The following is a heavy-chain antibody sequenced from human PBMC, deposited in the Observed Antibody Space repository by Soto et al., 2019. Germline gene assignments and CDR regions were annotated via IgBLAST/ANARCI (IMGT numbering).Heavy chain of an antibody. CDR2: IYWDDDK. Sequence: QITLKESGPTLVKPTQTLTLTCTFSGFSLSTSGVGVGWIRQPPGKALEWLALIYWDDDKRYSPSLKSRLTITKDTSNNQVVLTMTNMDPVDTATYYCAREITTIVWGEEDWFDPWVQGTLVTVSS. CDR3: AREITTIVWGEEDWFDP. J-gene: IGHJ5*02. D-gene: IGHD3-10*01. V-gene: IGHV2-5*02. CDR1: GFSLSTSGVG.